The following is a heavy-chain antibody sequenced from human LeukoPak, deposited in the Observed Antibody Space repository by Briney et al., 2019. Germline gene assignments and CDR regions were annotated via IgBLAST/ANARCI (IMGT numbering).Heavy chain of an antibody. CDR2: ISSSSSYI. CDR3: ARDESGSYYFGH. D-gene: IGHD1-26*01. V-gene: IGHV3-21*01. CDR1: GFTVSSNY. Sequence: GGSLRLSCAASGFTVSSNYMSWVRQAPGKGLEGVSSISSSSSYIYYADSVKGRFTISRDNAKNSLYLQMNSLRAEDTAVYYCARDESGSYYFGHWGQGTLVTVSS. J-gene: IGHJ4*02.